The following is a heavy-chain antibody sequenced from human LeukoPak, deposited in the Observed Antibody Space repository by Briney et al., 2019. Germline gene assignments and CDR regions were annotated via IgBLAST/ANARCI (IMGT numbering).Heavy chain of an antibody. CDR3: ARDWANTIFGVVLYFDY. J-gene: IGHJ4*02. CDR1: GYTFTGYY. V-gene: IGHV1-2*02. CDR2: LNPNSGGT. D-gene: IGHD3-3*01. Sequence: ASVKVSCKASGYTFTGYYMHWVRQAPGQGLEWMGWLNPNSGGTNYAQKFQGRVTMTRDTSISTAYMELSRLRSDDTAVYNCARDWANTIFGVVLYFDYWGQGTLATVSS.